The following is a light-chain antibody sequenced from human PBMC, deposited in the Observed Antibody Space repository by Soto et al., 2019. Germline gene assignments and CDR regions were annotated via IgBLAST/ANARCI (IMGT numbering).Light chain of an antibody. Sequence: EIELTQSPATLSLSPGERATLTCRGSQSVSNFLAWYQHKPGQAPRLLIYGASSRATGIPDRFSGSGSGTDVTLTITRLQAEDFALYYCQQYGGCPITFGLGTRLEIK. CDR2: GAS. V-gene: IGKV3-20*01. CDR3: QQYGGCPIT. J-gene: IGKJ5*01. CDR1: QSVSNF.